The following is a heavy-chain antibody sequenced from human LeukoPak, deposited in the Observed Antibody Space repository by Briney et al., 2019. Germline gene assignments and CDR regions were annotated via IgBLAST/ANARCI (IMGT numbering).Heavy chain of an antibody. CDR2: ISSSGSAK. CDR3: ARGSQWDLLGSCDY. V-gene: IGHV3-48*04. J-gene: IGHJ4*02. Sequence: PGGSLRLSCVASGFTFTSYTMNWVRQAPGKGLEWVSYISSSGSAKYYADSVKGRFTISRDNAKNSLYLQVNSLRAEDTAVYYCARGSQWDLLGSCDYWGQGTLVTVSS. CDR1: GFTFTSYT. D-gene: IGHD1-26*01.